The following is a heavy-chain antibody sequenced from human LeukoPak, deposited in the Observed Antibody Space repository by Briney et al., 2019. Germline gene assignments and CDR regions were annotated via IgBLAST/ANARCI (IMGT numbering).Heavy chain of an antibody. CDR3: ARGMRYCSSTSCQDYYFDY. J-gene: IGHJ4*02. CDR1: GYTFTSYD. CDR2: MNPNSGNT. D-gene: IGHD2-2*01. Sequence: ASVKVSCRASGYTFTSYDINWVRQATGQGLEWMGWMNPNSGNTGYAQKFQGRVTMTRNTSISTAYMELSSLRSEDTAVYYCARGMRYCSSTSCQDYYFDYWGQGTLVTVSS. V-gene: IGHV1-8*01.